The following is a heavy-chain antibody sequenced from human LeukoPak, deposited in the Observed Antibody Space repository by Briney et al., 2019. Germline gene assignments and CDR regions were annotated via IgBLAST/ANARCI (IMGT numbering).Heavy chain of an antibody. Sequence: GGSLRLSCAASGFTFSSYSMNWVRQAPGKGLEWVSCISSSRSYKYYADSVKGRSTISRDNAKNSLYLQMNSLRAEDTAVYYCAREGWGKTYYYGSGSFHFDYWGQGTLVTVSS. D-gene: IGHD3-10*01. CDR3: AREGWGKTYYYGSGSFHFDY. V-gene: IGHV3-21*01. J-gene: IGHJ4*02. CDR2: ISSSRSYK. CDR1: GFTFSSYS.